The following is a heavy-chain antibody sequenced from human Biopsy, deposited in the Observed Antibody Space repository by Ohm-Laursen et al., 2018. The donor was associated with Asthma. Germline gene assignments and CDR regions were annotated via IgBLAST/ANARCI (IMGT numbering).Heavy chain of an antibody. V-gene: IGHV3-23*01. Sequence: SLRLSCSASGFTFSSYGMHWVRQAPGKGLERVSTISASGNSTYYGDSVKGRFTISRDNSKNTLFLHMNSLRADDTAVYYCAKGMDTFDIWGQGTLVTVSS. CDR1: GFTFSSYG. CDR2: ISASGNST. CDR3: AKGMDTFDI. J-gene: IGHJ3*02. D-gene: IGHD5-18*01.